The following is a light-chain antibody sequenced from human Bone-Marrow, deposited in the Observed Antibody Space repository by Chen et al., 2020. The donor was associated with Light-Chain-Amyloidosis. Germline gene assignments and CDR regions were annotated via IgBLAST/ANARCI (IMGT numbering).Light chain of an antibody. CDR2: RET. J-gene: IGLJ2*01. V-gene: IGLV3-25*03. CDR1: DLPTKY. CDR3: QSADSSGTYEVI. Sequence: SYELTQPPSVSVSPGQTARITCSGDDLPTKYAYWYQQKPGQAPVLVIHRETGRRSGISERFSGSSSGTTATLTISGVQAEDEADYHCQSADSSGTYEVIFGGGTKLTVL.